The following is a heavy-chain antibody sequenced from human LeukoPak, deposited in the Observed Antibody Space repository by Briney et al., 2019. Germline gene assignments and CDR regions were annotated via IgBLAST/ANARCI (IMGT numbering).Heavy chain of an antibody. V-gene: IGHV4-39*07. CDR1: GGSISSSSYY. Sequence: SETLSLTCTVSGGSISSSSYYWGWIRQPPGKGLEWIGSIYYSGSTYYNPSLKSRVTISVDKSKNQFSLKLSSVTAADTAVYYCARAEGHNYCYYYYMDVWGKGTTVTISS. J-gene: IGHJ6*03. CDR2: IYYSGST. CDR3: ARAEGHNYCYYYYMDV.